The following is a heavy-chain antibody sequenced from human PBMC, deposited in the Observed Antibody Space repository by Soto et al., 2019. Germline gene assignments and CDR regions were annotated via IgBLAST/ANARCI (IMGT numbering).Heavy chain of an antibody. CDR3: ARRGYCTNGVGYYGMDV. V-gene: IGHV4-4*02. CDR2: IYHSWST. J-gene: IGHJ6*02. Sequence: QLQLQESGPGLVKPSGTLSLTCAVSGGSISSSNWWRWVRQPPGKGLEWLGEIYHSWSTNYNPSLKSRVTRPVDTSKNQSALKQSSVTAADTAVYYCARRGYCTNGVGYYGMDVWGQGTTVTVSS. D-gene: IGHD2-8*01. CDR1: GGSISSSNW.